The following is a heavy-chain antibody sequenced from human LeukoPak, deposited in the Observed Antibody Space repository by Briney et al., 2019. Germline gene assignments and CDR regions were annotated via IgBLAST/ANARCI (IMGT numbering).Heavy chain of an antibody. CDR3: SRSPQGLILDY. CDR1: GYSFTSYW. J-gene: IGHJ4*02. Sequence: GEPLKISCKGSGYSFTSYWISWVRQMPGKGLEWMGRIDPSDSYTNYSPSFQGHVTISADKSINTAYLQWTSLKASDTAMYYCSRSPQGLILDYWGQGTLVTVSS. CDR2: IDPSDSYT. V-gene: IGHV5-10-1*01. D-gene: IGHD3-22*01.